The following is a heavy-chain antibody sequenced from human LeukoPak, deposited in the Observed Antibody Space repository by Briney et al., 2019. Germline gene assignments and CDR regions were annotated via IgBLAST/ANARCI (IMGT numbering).Heavy chain of an antibody. CDR1: GGSISSSSYY. D-gene: IGHD6-13*01. Sequence: PSETLSLTCTVSGGSISSSSYYWGWICQPPGKGLEWIGSIYYSGSTYYNPSLKSRVTISVDTSKNQFSLKLSSVTAADTAVYYCARNRQLARGGYYFDYWGQGTLVTVSS. V-gene: IGHV4-39*01. CDR2: IYYSGST. CDR3: ARNRQLARGGYYFDY. J-gene: IGHJ4*02.